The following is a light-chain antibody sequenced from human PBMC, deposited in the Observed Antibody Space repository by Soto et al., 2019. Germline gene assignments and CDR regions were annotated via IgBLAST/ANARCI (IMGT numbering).Light chain of an antibody. CDR3: QQYNNWPSLT. J-gene: IGKJ4*01. CDR1: QSVRSN. V-gene: IGKV3-15*01. Sequence: EIVMTQSPATLSVSPGERATLSCRASQSVRSNLAWYHQKPGQAPRLLIYGASTRATGIPARFSGSGSGTEFTLTISGLQSEDFAVYYCQQYNNWPSLTFGGGTKVEIK. CDR2: GAS.